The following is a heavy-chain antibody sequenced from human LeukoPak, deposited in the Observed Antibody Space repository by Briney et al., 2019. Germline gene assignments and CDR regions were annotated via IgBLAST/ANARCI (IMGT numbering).Heavy chain of an antibody. Sequence: GGSLRLSCAASGFTFSSYWMSWVRQAPGKRLEWVANIKQDGSEKYYVDSVKGRFTISRDNAKNSLYLQMNSLRVEDTAVYYCARDGTPNYGSGWVYMDVWGEGTTVTISS. CDR3: ARDGTPNYGSGWVYMDV. J-gene: IGHJ6*03. V-gene: IGHV3-7*01. CDR2: IKQDGSEK. CDR1: GFTFSSYW. D-gene: IGHD6-19*01.